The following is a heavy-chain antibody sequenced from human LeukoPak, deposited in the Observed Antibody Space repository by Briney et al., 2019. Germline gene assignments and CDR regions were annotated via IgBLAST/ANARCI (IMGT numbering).Heavy chain of an antibody. V-gene: IGHV3-64*01. CDR1: GFTFSSYA. CDR2: ISSNGVNT. D-gene: IGHD2-21*01. CDR3: ARRAYCGGDCYSSRPFDY. J-gene: IGHJ4*02. Sequence: GGSLRLSCAASGFTFSSYAMHWLRQAPGKGLEYVSAISSNGVNTYYARSVKGRFTISRDNSENTLYLQMGSLRAEDMAVYYCARRAYCGGDCYSSRPFDYWGQGTLVTVSS.